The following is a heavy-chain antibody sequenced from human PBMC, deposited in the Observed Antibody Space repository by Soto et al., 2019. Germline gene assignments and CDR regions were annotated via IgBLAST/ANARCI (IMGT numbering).Heavy chain of an antibody. V-gene: IGHV3-11*01. CDR2: ISSSGSTI. CDR1: GFTFSDYY. Sequence: GGSLRLSCAASGFTFSDYYMSWIRQAPGEGLEWVSYISSSGSTIYYADSVKGRFTISRDNAKNSLYLQMNSLRAEDTAVYYCARARGRVVVITTKWPYFDYWGPGTLVTVSS. D-gene: IGHD3-22*01. CDR3: ARARGRVVVITTKWPYFDY. J-gene: IGHJ4*02.